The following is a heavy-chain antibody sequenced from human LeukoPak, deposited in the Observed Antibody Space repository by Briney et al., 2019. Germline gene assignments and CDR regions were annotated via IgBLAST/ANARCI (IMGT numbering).Heavy chain of an antibody. Sequence: GASVKVSCKASGGTFSRYAISRVRQAPGQGLEWMGRIIPILGIANYAQKFQGRVTITADKSTSTAYMELSSLRSEDTAVYYCASGPPGYSSSWYPYWGQGTLVTVSS. CDR1: GGTFSRYA. V-gene: IGHV1-69*04. CDR2: IIPILGIA. D-gene: IGHD6-13*01. J-gene: IGHJ4*02. CDR3: ASGPPGYSSSWYPY.